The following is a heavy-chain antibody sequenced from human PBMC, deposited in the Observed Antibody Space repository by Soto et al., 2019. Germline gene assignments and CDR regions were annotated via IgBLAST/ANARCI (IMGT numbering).Heavy chain of an antibody. CDR2: ISPGSRYS. V-gene: IGHV3-11*06. D-gene: IGHD2-15*01. CDR1: GFTIGDSY. CDR3: VRGGGGGLFDP. Sequence: PGGSLRLSCAGSGFTIGDSYMSWIRQAPGKGLEWLSYISPGSRYSAYADSVKGRFTISRDNAKRSLYLQMMSLTAEDTAIYYCVRGGGGGLFDPWGQGTMVTVSS. J-gene: IGHJ5*02.